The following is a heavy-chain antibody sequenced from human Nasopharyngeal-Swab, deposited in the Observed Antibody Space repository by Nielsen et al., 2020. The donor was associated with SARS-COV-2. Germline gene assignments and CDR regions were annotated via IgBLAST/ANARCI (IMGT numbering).Heavy chain of an antibody. CDR1: GFTFSSYA. CDR2: ISGSGGST. J-gene: IGHJ4*02. D-gene: IGHD2-2*01. V-gene: IGHV3-23*01. Sequence: GESLKISCAASGFTFSSYAMSWVRQAPGKGLEWVSAISGSGGSTYYADSVKSRFTISRDNSKNTLYLQMNSLRAEDTAVYYCAKDAGRSIVVVPAASSYWGQGTLVTVSS. CDR3: AKDAGRSIVVVPAASSY.